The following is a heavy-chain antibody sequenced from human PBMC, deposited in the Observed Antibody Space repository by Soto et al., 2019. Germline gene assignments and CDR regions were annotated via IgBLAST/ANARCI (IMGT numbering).Heavy chain of an antibody. CDR2: INSDGSTT. V-gene: IGHV3-74*01. J-gene: IGHJ4*02. CDR1: GFTFSSYW. Sequence: HPGGSLRLSCAASGFTFSSYWMHWVRQVAGKGLVWVSRINSDGSTTSYADSVKGRFTISRDNAKNTLYLQMNSLRAEDTAVYYCARGYSSGWSVFGDYWGQGILVTVSS. CDR3: ARGYSSGWSVFGDY. D-gene: IGHD6-19*01.